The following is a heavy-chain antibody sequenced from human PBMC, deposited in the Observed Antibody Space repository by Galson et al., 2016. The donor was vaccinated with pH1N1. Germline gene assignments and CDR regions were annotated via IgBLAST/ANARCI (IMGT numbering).Heavy chain of an antibody. Sequence: ASGYMFPSYGITWVRQAPGQGLEWMGLISGYNGNTNYAQKFRGRLTMTTDTSTTTAYMELRSLRSDDTAFYYCARLSGSRWLDPWGQGTLVTVSS. J-gene: IGHJ5*02. V-gene: IGHV1-18*01. CDR3: ARLSGSRWLDP. CDR1: GYMFPSYG. CDR2: ISGYNGNT. D-gene: IGHD3-10*01.